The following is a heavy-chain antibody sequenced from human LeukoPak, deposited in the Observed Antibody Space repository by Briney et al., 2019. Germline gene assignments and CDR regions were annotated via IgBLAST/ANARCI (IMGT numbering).Heavy chain of an antibody. D-gene: IGHD6-13*01. V-gene: IGHV4-61*05. J-gene: IGHJ4*02. CDR2: IYYRGST. Sequence: SETLSLTCSVSGGSISSSGYYWVWIRQPPGKGLEWIGYIYYRGSTNYNPSLKSRVTISVDTSKNQFSLKLTSVTAADTAVYYCARTGYTSSWYDYWGQGTLVTVSS. CDR1: GGSISSSGYY. CDR3: ARTGYTSSWYDY.